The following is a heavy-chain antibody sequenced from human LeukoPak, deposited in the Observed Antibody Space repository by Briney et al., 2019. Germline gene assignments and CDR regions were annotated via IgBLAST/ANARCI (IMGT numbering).Heavy chain of an antibody. CDR1: GGSVSSYY. CDR3: ARLLTTSAGRDY. D-gene: IGHD6-19*01. V-gene: IGHV4-59*02. J-gene: IGHJ4*02. CDR2: IYYSGST. Sequence: PSETLSLTCTVSGGSVSSYYWSWIRQPPGKGLEWIGYIYYSGSTNYNPSLKSRVSISVDTSRNQFSLKLRTVTAADTAVYYCARLLTTSAGRDYWGQGTLVTVSS.